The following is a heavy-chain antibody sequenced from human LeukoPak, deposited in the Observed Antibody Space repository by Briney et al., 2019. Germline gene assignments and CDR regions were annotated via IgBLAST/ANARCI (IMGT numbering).Heavy chain of an antibody. J-gene: IGHJ4*02. Sequence: SQTLSLTCTVSGGSISSGGYYWSWIRQHPGKGLEWIGYIYYSGSAYYNPSLKSRVTISVDTSENQSSLKLSSVTAADTAVYYCARVNYGSATKEDYWGQGTLVTVSS. CDR1: GGSISSGGYY. D-gene: IGHD3-10*01. CDR2: IYYSGSA. V-gene: IGHV4-31*03. CDR3: ARVNYGSATKEDY.